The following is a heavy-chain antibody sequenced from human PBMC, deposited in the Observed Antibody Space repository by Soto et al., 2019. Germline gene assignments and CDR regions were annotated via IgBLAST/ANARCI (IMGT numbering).Heavy chain of an antibody. CDR2: IIPIFGTA. V-gene: IGHV1-69*13. J-gene: IGHJ6*02. CDR3: ARYLGDYYYYYGMDV. Sequence: GASVKVSCKASGGTFISYAISWVRQAPGQGLEWMGGIIPIFGTANYAQKFQGRVTITADESTSTAYMELSSLRSEDTAVYYFARYLGDYYYYYGMDVWGQGTTVTVSS. D-gene: IGHD4-17*01. CDR1: GGTFISYA.